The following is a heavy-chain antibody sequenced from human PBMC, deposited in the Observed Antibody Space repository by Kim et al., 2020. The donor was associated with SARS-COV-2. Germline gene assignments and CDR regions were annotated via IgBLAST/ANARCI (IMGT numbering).Heavy chain of an antibody. CDR2: IHSDGSSP. CDR3: ARDGAYCSGGFCYFHY. D-gene: IGHD2-15*01. Sequence: GGSLRLSCTASGFTFNDYWMHWVRQAPGKGLVWVSRIHSDGSSPSYADFVKGRFTISRDNAKNTLYLQMKSLRAEDTAVYYCARDGAYCSGGFCYFHYWGQGTLVTVSS. J-gene: IGHJ4*02. CDR1: GFTFNDYW. V-gene: IGHV3-74*01.